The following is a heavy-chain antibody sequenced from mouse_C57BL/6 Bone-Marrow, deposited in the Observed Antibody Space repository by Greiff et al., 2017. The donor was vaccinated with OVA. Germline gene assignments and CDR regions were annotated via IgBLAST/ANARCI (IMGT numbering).Heavy chain of an antibody. CDR2: IYPGGGYT. J-gene: IGHJ2*01. D-gene: IGHD1-1*01. V-gene: IGHV1-63*01. CDR3: ARGVYYGSSYDFDY. Sequence: QVQLQQSGAELVRPGPSVKMSCKASGYTFTNYWIGWAKQRPGHGLEWIGDIYPGGGYTNYNEKFKGKATLTADKSSSTAYMQFSSLTSEDSAIYYCARGVYYGSSYDFDYWGQGTTLTVSS. CDR1: GYTFTNYW.